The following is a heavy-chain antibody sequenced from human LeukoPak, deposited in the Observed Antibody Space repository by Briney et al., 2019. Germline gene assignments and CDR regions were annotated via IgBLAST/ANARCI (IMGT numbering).Heavy chain of an antibody. Sequence: EASVKVSCKASGYTFIGYNIHWVRQAPGQGLEWMGWINPNSGGTNYAQKFQGRVTMTRDTSISTAYMELTRLRSDDTAVYYCASPGSVWSGYDYWGQGTLVTVSS. CDR3: ASPGSVWSGYDY. V-gene: IGHV1-2*02. J-gene: IGHJ4*02. CDR1: GYTFIGYN. CDR2: INPNSGGT. D-gene: IGHD3-3*01.